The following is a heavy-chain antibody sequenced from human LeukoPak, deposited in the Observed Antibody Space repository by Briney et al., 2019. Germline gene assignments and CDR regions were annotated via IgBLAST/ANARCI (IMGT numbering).Heavy chain of an antibody. CDR2: ISGSGGST. CDR3: AREAGYSGYAFNWFDP. D-gene: IGHD5-12*01. CDR1: GFTFSSYA. V-gene: IGHV3-23*01. J-gene: IGHJ5*02. Sequence: PGGSLRLSCAASGFTFSSYAMSWVRQAPGKGLEWVSSISGSGGSTYYADSVKGRFTISRDNSKNTLHLQMNSLRAEDTAVYYCAREAGYSGYAFNWFDPWGQGTLVTVSS.